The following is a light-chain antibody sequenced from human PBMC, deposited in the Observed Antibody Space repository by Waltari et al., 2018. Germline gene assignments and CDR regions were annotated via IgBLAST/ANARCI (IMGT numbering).Light chain of an antibody. CDR3: QHYLRLPVT. J-gene: IGKJ1*01. CDR1: ESVSRA. Sequence: IVWTQSQGTLSLPAGERATVSCRASESVSRALAWYQPIPGQAPRLLIYGASTRATGIPDRFSGSGSGTDFSLTISRLDPDDFAVYYCQHYLRLPVTFGQGTTVEI. CDR2: GAS. V-gene: IGKV3-20*01.